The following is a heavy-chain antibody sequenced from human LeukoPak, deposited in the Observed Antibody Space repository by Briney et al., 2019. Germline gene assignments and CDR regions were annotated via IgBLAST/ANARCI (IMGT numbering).Heavy chain of an antibody. CDR1: GGSINSGNW. D-gene: IGHD3-3*01. J-gene: IGHJ5*02. V-gene: IGHV4-4*02. Sequence: SGTLSLTCAVSGGSINSGNWWSWVRQLPGEGLEWIAEIYHSGSTNYNPSLKSRVTISVDTSKNQFSLKLSSVTAADTAVYYCASERITIFGVTWGQGTLVTVSS. CDR3: ASERITIFGVT. CDR2: IYHSGST.